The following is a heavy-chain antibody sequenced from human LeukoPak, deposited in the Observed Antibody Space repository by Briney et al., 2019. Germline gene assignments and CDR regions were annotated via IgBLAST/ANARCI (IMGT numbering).Heavy chain of an antibody. CDR2: IYYSGST. CDR3: ARGAYDSLLFDY. J-gene: IGHJ4*02. D-gene: IGHD3-16*01. CDR1: GGSISSGDYY. V-gene: IGHV4-30-4*01. Sequence: SETLSLTCTVSGGSISSGDYYWSWIRQPPGKGLEWIGYIYYSGSTYYNPSLKSRVTISVDTSKNQFSLKLSSVTAADTALYYCARGAYDSLLFDYWGQGTLVTVSS.